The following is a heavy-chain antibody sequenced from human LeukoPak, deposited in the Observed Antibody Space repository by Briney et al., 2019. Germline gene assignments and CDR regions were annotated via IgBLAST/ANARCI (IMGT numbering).Heavy chain of an antibody. CDR1: GGSISSGGYY. CDR2: IYYSGST. D-gene: IGHD6-6*01. CDR3: ARAGIAARHYYYYGIDV. J-gene: IGHJ6*02. Sequence: SETLSLTCTVSGGSISSGGYYWSWIRQHPGKGLEWIGYIYYSGSTYYNPSLKSRVTISVDTSKNQFSLKLSSVTAADTAVYYCARAGIAARHYYYYGIDVWGQGTTVTVSS. V-gene: IGHV4-31*03.